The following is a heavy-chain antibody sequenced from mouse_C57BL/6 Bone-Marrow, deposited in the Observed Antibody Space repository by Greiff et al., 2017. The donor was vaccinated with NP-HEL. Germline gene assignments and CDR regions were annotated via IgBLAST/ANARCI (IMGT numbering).Heavy chain of an antibody. CDR3: ARPLTTTRWYFDV. CDR2: INPNNGGT. Sequence: VQLKESGPELVKPGASVKIPCKASGYTFTDYNMDWVKQSHGKSLEWIGDINPNNGGTIYNQKFKGKATLTVDKSSSTAYMELRSLTSEDTAVYYCARPLTTTRWYFDVWGTGTTVTVSS. V-gene: IGHV1-18*01. J-gene: IGHJ1*03. CDR1: GYTFTDYN. D-gene: IGHD2-4*01.